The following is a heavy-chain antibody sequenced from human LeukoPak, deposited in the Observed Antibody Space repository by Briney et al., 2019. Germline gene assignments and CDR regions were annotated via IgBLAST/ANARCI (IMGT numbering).Heavy chain of an antibody. D-gene: IGHD3-16*01. CDR3: ARHSTLDWFDP. Sequence: SETLSLTCTVSGGSISSYYYNWIRQPPGKGLEWIGYIYYSGIANYNPSLKSRVTMSVDTSKNQFSLKLTSVTAADTAVYYCARHSTLDWFDPWGQGTLVTVSS. CDR1: GGSISSYY. V-gene: IGHV4-59*08. J-gene: IGHJ5*02. CDR2: IYYSGIA.